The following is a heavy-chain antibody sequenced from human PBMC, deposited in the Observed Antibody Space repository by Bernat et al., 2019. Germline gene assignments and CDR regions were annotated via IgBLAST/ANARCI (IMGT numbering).Heavy chain of an antibody. CDR2: IDPSDTYT. D-gene: IGHD3-3*01. CDR3: ARTDYDFWSGYPYYYYMDV. V-gene: IGHV5-10-1*03. Sequence: EVQPVQSGAEVKKPGESLRISCKGSGYSFTSYWISWVRQMPGKGLEWLGRIDPSDTYTNYSPSFQGHVTISADKSVSTAYLQWSSLKASDTAMYYCARTDYDFWSGYPYYYYMDVWGKGTTVTVSS. J-gene: IGHJ6*03. CDR1: GYSFTSYW.